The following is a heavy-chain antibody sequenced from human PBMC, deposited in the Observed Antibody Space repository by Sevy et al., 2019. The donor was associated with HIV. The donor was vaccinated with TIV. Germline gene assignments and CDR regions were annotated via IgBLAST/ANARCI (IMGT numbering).Heavy chain of an antibody. CDR2: FDPEDGET. Sequence: ASVKVSCKVSGYTLTELSMHWVRQAPGKGLEWMGGFDPEDGETIYAQKFQGRVTMTEDTSTDTAYMELSSLRSEDTAVYYCATDYCTNGVCSPPAFDYWGQGTLVTVSS. CDR1: GYTLTELS. D-gene: IGHD2-8*01. CDR3: ATDYCTNGVCSPPAFDY. J-gene: IGHJ4*02. V-gene: IGHV1-24*01.